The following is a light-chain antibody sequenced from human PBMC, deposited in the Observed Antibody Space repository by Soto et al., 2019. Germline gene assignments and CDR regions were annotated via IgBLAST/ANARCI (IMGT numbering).Light chain of an antibody. J-gene: IGKJ2*01. CDR1: QSVRSW. Sequence: DIPMTQSPSTLSASVGDRVTITCRASQSVRSWLAWYQQKPGKAPKVLIYMASSLKSGVPSTFSGSGSGTEFPLTISSLQPDDFATYYCQQYDSYPYTFGQGTKLEFK. CDR2: MAS. V-gene: IGKV1-5*03. CDR3: QQYDSYPYT.